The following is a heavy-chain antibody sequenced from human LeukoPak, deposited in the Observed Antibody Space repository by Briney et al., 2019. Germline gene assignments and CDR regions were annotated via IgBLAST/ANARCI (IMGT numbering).Heavy chain of an antibody. D-gene: IGHD3-10*01. CDR3: ARLNYYGSGSYELDP. CDR2: IYYSGST. Sequence: SETLSLTCTVSGGSISSSSYYWGWIRQPPGTGPEWLGSIYYSGSTYYNPSLKSRVTISVDTSKNQFSLKLSSVTAADTAVYYCARLNYYGSGSYELDPWGQGTLVTVSS. V-gene: IGHV4-39*01. CDR1: GGSISSSSYY. J-gene: IGHJ5*02.